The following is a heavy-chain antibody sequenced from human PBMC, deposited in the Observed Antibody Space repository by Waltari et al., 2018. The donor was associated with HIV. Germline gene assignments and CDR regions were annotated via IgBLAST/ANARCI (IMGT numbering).Heavy chain of an antibody. CDR1: GGFFRGIDYY. Sequence: QLQLQESGPGVVKPLETLSLTCTVSGGFFRGIDYYWDWVRQSPGKGLECIGNIHYGGNTIYNPSLESRVSMSIDTSRGQFSLTLKDVTAADTAVYFCARRGNYRAAEYNYFGPWGQGIQVIVSS. CDR2: IHYGGNT. J-gene: IGHJ5*02. V-gene: IGHV4-39*01. CDR3: ARRGNYRAAEYNYFGP. D-gene: IGHD1-7*01.